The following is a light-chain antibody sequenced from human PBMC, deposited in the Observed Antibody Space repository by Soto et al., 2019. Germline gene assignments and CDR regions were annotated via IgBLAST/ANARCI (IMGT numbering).Light chain of an antibody. CDR3: QSYDSSLRAWV. V-gene: IGLV1-40*01. J-gene: IGLJ3*02. CDR1: SSNIGAGYD. CDR2: GNT. Sequence: QSVLTQPPSVSGAPGQWVTISCTGSSSNIGAGYDVHWYHHLPGTAPKLLIYGNTNRPSGISDRFSASKSGSSASLAITGLQAEDEADYYCQSYDSSLRAWVFGGGTKLTVL.